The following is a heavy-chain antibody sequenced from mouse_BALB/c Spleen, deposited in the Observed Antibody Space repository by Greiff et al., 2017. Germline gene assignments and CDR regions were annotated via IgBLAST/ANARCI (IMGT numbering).Heavy chain of an antibody. CDR3: ARGGDYDGAMDY. J-gene: IGHJ4*01. Sequence: VQLKESGPELVKPGASVKISCKASGYTFTDYNMHWVKQSHGKSLEWIGYIYPYNGGTGYNQKFKSKATLTVDNSSSTAYMELRSLTSEDSAVYYCARGGDYDGAMDYGGQGTSVTVSS. V-gene: IGHV1S29*02. CDR2: IYPYNGGT. D-gene: IGHD2-4*01. CDR1: GYTFTDYN.